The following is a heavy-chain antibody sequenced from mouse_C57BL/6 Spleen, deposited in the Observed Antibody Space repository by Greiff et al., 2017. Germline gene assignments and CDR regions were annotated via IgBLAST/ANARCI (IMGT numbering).Heavy chain of an antibody. D-gene: IGHD2-5*01. CDR1: GYTFTGYW. J-gene: IGHJ2*01. V-gene: IGHV1-9*01. CDR2: ILPGRGST. Sequence: QVQLQQSGAELMKPGASVKLSCKATGYTFTGYWIEWVKQRPGHGLEWIGEILPGRGSTNYNEKFKGKATFTADTSSNTAYMQLSSLTTEDSAIYYCAVGLSNLPCDYWGQVTTLTVSS. CDR3: AVGLSNLPCDY.